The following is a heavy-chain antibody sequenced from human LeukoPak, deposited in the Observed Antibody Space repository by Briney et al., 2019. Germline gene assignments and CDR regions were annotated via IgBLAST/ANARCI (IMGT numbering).Heavy chain of an antibody. D-gene: IGHD6-19*01. V-gene: IGHV3-53*01. Sequence: PGGSLRLSCAASGFTVSHNYMTWVRQAPGKGLEWVSVIYSGGSTYYADSVKGRFTISRDNSKNTLYLQMNSLRAEDTAVYYCARAYSSGWADYWGQGTLVTVSS. CDR1: GFTVSHNY. CDR3: ARAYSSGWADY. CDR2: IYSGGST. J-gene: IGHJ4*02.